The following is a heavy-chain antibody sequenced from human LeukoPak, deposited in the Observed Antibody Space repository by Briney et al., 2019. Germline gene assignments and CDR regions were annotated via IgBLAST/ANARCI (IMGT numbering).Heavy chain of an antibody. V-gene: IGHV3-48*03. D-gene: IGHD2-21*02. CDR2: ISDSGTTK. CDR1: GLTFRNYE. Sequence: GGSLRLSCGASGLTFRNYEMNWVRQAPEKGLEWISYISDSGTTKNYADSVKGRFAVSRDNAKNSLYLQMNSLRAEDTAVYYCARDPEVTTDSSGGFDYWGQGTRVTVSS. CDR3: ARDPEVTTDSSGGFDY. J-gene: IGHJ4*02.